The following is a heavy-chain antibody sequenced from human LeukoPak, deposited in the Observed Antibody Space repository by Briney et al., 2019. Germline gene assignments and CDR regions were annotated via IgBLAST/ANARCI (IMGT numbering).Heavy chain of an antibody. Sequence: AAVNETCKVSGDTHSELPMHWVRQAPGKELDGMGVFDYCACEILYAQQFQGRVTMTEDTSTDTAYMALSSLRSEDSGVYFCAGGGIYSLLDYWGQGPLVSVSS. CDR2: FDYCACEI. CDR3: AGGGIYSLLDY. J-gene: IGHJ4*02. CDR1: GDTHSELP. D-gene: IGHD3-10*01. V-gene: IGHV1-24*01.